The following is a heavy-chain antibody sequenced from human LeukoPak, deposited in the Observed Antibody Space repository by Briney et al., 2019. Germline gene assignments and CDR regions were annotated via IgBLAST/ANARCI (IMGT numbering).Heavy chain of an antibody. V-gene: IGHV3-23*01. D-gene: IGHD2-8*01. CDR1: GFTFSKYT. J-gene: IGHJ4*02. CDR3: AKGGVSYTYYFDC. CDR2: ISGSGAST. Sequence: RSGGSLRLSCVASGFTFSKYTMSWVRQAPGKGLEWVSGISGSGASTYSADFVKGRFTISRDTSKNTLYLQLNSLRAEDTAVYYRAKGGVSYTYYFDCWGQGTLVTVSS.